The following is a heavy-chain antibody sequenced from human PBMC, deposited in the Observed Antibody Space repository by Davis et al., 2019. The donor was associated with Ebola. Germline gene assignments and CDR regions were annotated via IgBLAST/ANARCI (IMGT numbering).Heavy chain of an antibody. Sequence: ASVKVSCKASGYTFTSYGLSWVRQAPGQGLEWMGWINPNSGGTNYAQKFQGWVTMTRDTSISTAYMELSRLRSDDTAVYYCARDRQLVDYYYYGMDVWGQGTTVTVSS. CDR3: ARDRQLVDYYYYGMDV. D-gene: IGHD6-6*01. J-gene: IGHJ6*02. V-gene: IGHV1-2*04. CDR1: GYTFTSYG. CDR2: INPNSGGT.